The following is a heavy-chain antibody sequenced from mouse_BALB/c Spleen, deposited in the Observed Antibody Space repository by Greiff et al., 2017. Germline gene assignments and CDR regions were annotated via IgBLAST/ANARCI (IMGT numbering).Heavy chain of an antibody. CDR2: IDPYNGGT. CDR3: ARGGDYYGSIFAY. Sequence: VQLQQSGPELVKPGASVKVSCKASGYAFTSYNMYWVKQSHGKSLEWIGYIDPYNGGTSYNQKFKGKATLTVDKSSSTAYMHLNSLTSEDSAVYYCARGGDYYGSIFAYWGQGTLVTVSA. D-gene: IGHD1-1*01. CDR1: GYAFTSYN. V-gene: IGHV1S135*01. J-gene: IGHJ3*01.